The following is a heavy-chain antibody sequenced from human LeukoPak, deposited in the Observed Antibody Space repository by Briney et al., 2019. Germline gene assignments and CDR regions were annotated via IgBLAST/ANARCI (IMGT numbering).Heavy chain of an antibody. D-gene: IGHD4-23*01. J-gene: IGHJ4*02. V-gene: IGHV3-7*01. Sequence: GGSLRLSCAASGFTFSSHRMSWVRQAPGKGLEWVANIKKDGSEKYYVDSVKGRFTISRDNAKTSLYLQMNSLRAEDTAVYYCARDYGGSSPFDYWGQGTLVTVSS. CDR1: GFTFSSHR. CDR2: IKKDGSEK. CDR3: ARDYGGSSPFDY.